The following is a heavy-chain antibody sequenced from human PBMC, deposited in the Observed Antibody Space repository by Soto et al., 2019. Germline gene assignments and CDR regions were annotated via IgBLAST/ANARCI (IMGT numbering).Heavy chain of an antibody. Sequence: GGSLRLSCAASGFTFSIYDMHWVRQITGKGLEWVSAIDTAGATYYPGSVKGRFTISRENAKDSLYLQMNSLRAEDTAVYYCVRENYGSGLKELDYWGQGTLVTVSS. CDR2: IDTAGAT. CDR1: GFTFSIYD. J-gene: IGHJ4*02. D-gene: IGHD3-10*01. CDR3: VRENYGSGLKELDY. V-gene: IGHV3-13*01.